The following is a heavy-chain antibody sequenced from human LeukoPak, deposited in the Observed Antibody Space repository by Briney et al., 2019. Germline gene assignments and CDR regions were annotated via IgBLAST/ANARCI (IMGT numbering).Heavy chain of an antibody. V-gene: IGHV3-48*03. J-gene: IGHJ4*02. D-gene: IGHD2-2*01. CDR3: AKVYLSIVVVPAADY. CDR2: ISSSGSTM. CDR1: GFTFSSFE. Sequence: GGSLRLSCAASGFTFSSFEMNWVRQAPGKGLEWVSYISSSGSTMFYADSVKGRFTISRDNAKNSLYLQMNSLRAEDTAVYYCAKVYLSIVVVPAADYWGQGTLVTVSS.